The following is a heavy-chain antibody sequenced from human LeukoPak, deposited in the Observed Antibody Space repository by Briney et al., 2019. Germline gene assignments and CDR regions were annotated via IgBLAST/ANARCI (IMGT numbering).Heavy chain of an antibody. V-gene: IGHV3-21*01. Sequence: GGSLRLSCAASAFTFSSYSTNWVRQAPGKGLEWVSSISASSSYIYYAESVKGRFTISRDNAKNSLYLQMNSLRAEDTAVYYCARDPLYYYDSSAYPEAYWGQGTLVTISS. CDR2: ISASSSYI. CDR3: ARDPLYYYDSSAYPEAY. J-gene: IGHJ4*02. D-gene: IGHD3-22*01. CDR1: AFTFSSYS.